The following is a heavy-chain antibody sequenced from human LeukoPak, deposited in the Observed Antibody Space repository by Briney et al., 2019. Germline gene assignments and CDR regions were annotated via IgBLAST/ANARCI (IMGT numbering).Heavy chain of an antibody. D-gene: IGHD6-13*01. CDR3: AKDAAGPEH. CDR1: GLTFSDYS. J-gene: IGHJ4*02. Sequence: PGGSLTLSCAASGLTFSDYSMTWVRQAPGKGLFWVSGISAGGGSTYYADSLKGRFTIPRDNSRNPLYLQMNSLRAEDTAVYYCAKDAAGPEHWGQGTLVTVSS. CDR2: ISAGGGST. V-gene: IGHV3-23*01.